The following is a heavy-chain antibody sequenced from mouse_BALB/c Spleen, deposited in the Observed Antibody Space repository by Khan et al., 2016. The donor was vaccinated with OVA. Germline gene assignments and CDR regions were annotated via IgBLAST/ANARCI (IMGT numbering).Heavy chain of an antibody. J-gene: IGHJ3*01. CDR1: GYTFTSYT. CDR2: INPSNGYT. D-gene: IGHD2-10*01. V-gene: IGHV1-4*01. CDR3: VRDGAYRRSDGWFAY. Sequence: QVQLQQSGAELARPGASVKMSCKASGYTFTSYTIHWIKERPGQGLEWIGNINPSNGYTNYNQKFKDKATLTTDKSSTKAYLQLSSLTSDDSAVYNCVRDGAYRRSDGWFAYWGQGTLVTVSA.